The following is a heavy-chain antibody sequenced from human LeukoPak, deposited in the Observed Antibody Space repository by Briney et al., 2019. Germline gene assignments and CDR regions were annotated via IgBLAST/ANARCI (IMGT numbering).Heavy chain of an antibody. CDR1: GFNFRDYS. V-gene: IGHV3-7*01. J-gene: IGHJ4*02. CDR3: ARGGGHFGG. Sequence: PGGSLRLSCAASGFNFRDYSMSWVRQAPGKGLEWVASIREDDSGKYYVVSVKGRFTISRDNAKNSLSLQMSGLRDDDTAVYYCARGGGHFGGWGQGTLVTVSS. D-gene: IGHD3-10*01. CDR2: IREDDSGK.